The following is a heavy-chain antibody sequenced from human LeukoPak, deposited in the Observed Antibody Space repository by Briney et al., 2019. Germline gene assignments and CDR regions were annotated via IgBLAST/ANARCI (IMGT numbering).Heavy chain of an antibody. V-gene: IGHV3-7*01. Sequence: GGSLRLSCADSGFNFSKYWMSWVRQAPGKGLEWVANIKPDGGDKYYVDSVKGRFTISRDNANKSLYLQMTSLRVEDTAVYYCATGLYNVGWHPDYFDYWGQGTLVTVSS. CDR2: IKPDGGDK. CDR3: ATGLYNVGWHPDYFDY. D-gene: IGHD6-19*01. J-gene: IGHJ4*02. CDR1: GFNFSKYW.